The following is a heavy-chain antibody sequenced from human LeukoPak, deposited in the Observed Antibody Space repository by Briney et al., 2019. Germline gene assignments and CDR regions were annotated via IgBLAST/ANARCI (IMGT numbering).Heavy chain of an antibody. CDR2: ISYDGSNK. CDR1: GFTFSSSW. CDR3: ARDPPYSSGWYGDFDY. D-gene: IGHD6-19*01. V-gene: IGHV3-30-3*01. J-gene: IGHJ4*02. Sequence: GGSLRLSCAASGFTFSSSWMDWVRQAPGKGLEWVAVISYDGSNKYYADSVKGRFTISRDNSKNTLYLQMNSLRAEDTAVYYCARDPPYSSGWYGDFDYWGQGTLVTVSS.